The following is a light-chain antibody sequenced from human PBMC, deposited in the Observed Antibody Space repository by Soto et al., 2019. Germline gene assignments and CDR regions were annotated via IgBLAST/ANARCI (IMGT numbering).Light chain of an antibody. CDR1: GSNIGSKS. J-gene: IGLJ3*02. Sequence: QSVLTQPHSASGTPGQRVTVSCSGSGSNIGSKSVNWYQQLPGAAPKLLIYADNQRPSGVPDRFSGSKSGTSASLAISGLQSEDEADYYCAAWDDTLNGWVFGGGTKVTVL. V-gene: IGLV1-44*01. CDR3: AAWDDTLNGWV. CDR2: ADN.